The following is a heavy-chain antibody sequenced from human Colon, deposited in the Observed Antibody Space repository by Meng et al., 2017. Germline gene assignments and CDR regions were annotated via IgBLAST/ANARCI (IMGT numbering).Heavy chain of an antibody. Sequence: GSLRLSCTVSNISISTYYWSWIRQPPGKGLEWIGYMFYTGSTNYNPSLKGRVTMSVDTSKNQFSLKLSSVTAADTAMYFCARDPVGTTSFDAFDIWGQGTMV. J-gene: IGHJ3*02. CDR2: MFYTGST. V-gene: IGHV4-59*01. D-gene: IGHD1-26*01. CDR1: NISISTYY. CDR3: ARDPVGTTSFDAFDI.